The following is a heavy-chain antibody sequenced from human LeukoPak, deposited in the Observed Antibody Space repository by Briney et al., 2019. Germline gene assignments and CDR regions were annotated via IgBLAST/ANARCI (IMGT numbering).Heavy chain of an antibody. V-gene: IGHV3-74*01. CDR3: ARDLAYYDSSGYFDY. CDR1: GFTFSSYW. D-gene: IGHD3-22*01. J-gene: IGHJ4*02. CDR2: INSDGSST. Sequence: GGSLRLSCAAPGFTFSSYWMHWVRQAPGKGLMWVSRINSDGSSTSYADSVKGRFTISRDNAKNTLYLQMNSLRAEDTAVYYCARDLAYYDSSGYFDYWGQGTLVTVSS.